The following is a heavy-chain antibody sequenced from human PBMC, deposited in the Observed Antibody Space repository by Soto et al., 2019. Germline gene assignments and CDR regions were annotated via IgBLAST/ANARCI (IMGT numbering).Heavy chain of an antibody. CDR2: ISYDGSNK. V-gene: IGHV3-30*18. CDR1: GFTFSSYG. CDR3: AKDHGGKYCSGGSCGILDY. Sequence: QVQLVESGGGVVQPGRSLRLSCAASGFTFSSYGMHWVRQAPGKGLEWVAVISYDGSNKYYADSVKGRFTISRDNSKNTLYLQMNSLRAEDTAVYYSAKDHGGKYCSGGSCGILDYWGQGTLVTVSS. D-gene: IGHD2-15*01. J-gene: IGHJ4*02.